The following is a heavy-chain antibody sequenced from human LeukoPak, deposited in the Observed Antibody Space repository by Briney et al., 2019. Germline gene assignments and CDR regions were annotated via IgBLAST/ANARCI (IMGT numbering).Heavy chain of an antibody. J-gene: IGHJ5*02. CDR3: ARDGYYYGSGSYGNENWFDP. D-gene: IGHD3-10*01. Sequence: ASVKVSCKASGYTFTSYYMHWVRQAPGQGLEWMGIINPSGGSTSYAQKFQGRVTMTRDTSTSTVYMELSSLRSEDTAVYYCARDGYYYGSGSYGNENWFDPWGQGTLVTVSS. CDR2: INPSGGST. V-gene: IGHV1-46*01. CDR1: GYTFTSYY.